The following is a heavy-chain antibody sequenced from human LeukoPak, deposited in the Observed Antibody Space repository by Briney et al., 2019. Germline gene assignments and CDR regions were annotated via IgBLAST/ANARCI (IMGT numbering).Heavy chain of an antibody. J-gene: IGHJ3*01. CDR1: GLTFSDYA. CDR3: AKDPNGDYVGAFDS. CDR2: ITGGGGGT. D-gene: IGHD4-17*01. V-gene: IGHV3-23*01. Sequence: GGSLRLSCAASGLTFSDYAMTWVRQAPGKGLEWVSSITGGGGGTSYGDSVKGRFTVYRDNSKNTLYLQMNSLRAEGTAIYYCAKDPNGDYVGAFDSWGQGTLVTVSS.